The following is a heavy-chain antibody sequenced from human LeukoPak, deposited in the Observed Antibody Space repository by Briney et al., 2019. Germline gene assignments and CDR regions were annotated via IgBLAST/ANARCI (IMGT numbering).Heavy chain of an antibody. CDR2: INHSGST. CDR1: GGSFSGYY. V-gene: IGHV4-34*01. J-gene: IGHJ4*02. D-gene: IGHD3-10*01. CDR3: ARGKSITKVRGVITRGLRFDY. Sequence: PSETLSLTCAVYGGSFSGYYWSWIRQPPGKGLEWIGEINHSGSTNYNPSLKSRVTISVDTSKNQFSLKLSSVTAADTAVYYCARGKSITKVRGVITRGLRFDYWGQGTLVTVSS.